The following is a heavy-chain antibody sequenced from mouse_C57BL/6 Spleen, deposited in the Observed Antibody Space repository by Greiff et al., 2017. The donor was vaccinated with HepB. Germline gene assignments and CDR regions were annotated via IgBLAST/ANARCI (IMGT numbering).Heavy chain of an antibody. Sequence: VQLQQPGAELVRPGSSVKLSCKASGYTFTSYWMDWVKQRPGQGLEWIGNIYPSDSETHYNQKFKDKATLTVDKSSSTAYMQLSSLTSEDSAVYYCARLRYGSSYRYFDVWGTGTTVTVSS. CDR3: ARLRYGSSYRYFDV. V-gene: IGHV1-61*01. CDR2: IYPSDSET. CDR1: GYTFTSYW. J-gene: IGHJ1*03. D-gene: IGHD1-1*01.